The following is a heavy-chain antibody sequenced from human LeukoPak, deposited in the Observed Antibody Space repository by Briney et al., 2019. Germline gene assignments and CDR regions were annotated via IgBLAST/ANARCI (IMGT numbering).Heavy chain of an antibody. D-gene: IGHD3-22*01. CDR1: GFTFSSYG. CDR2: IWYDGSNI. Sequence: PGGSLRLSCAASGFTFSSYGMHWVRQARDKGLEWLAVIWYDGSNIYYADPVKGRFAISRDNSKNTLYLQINSLRAEDTAVYYCARARNDYDTSSFSALDYWGQGTLVTVSS. J-gene: IGHJ4*02. V-gene: IGHV3-33*01. CDR3: ARARNDYDTSSFSALDY.